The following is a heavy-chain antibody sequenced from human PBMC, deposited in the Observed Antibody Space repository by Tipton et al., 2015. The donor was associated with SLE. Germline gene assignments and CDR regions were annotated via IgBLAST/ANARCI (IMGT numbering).Heavy chain of an antibody. Sequence: GSLRLSCAASGFTFSSYAMSWVRQAPGKGLEWVSAISGSGGSTYYAGSVKGRFTISRDNSKNTLYLQMNSLRAEDTAVYYCAPPSPAAMVWGAFDIWGQGTMVTVSS. V-gene: IGHV3-23*01. J-gene: IGHJ3*02. CDR2: ISGSGGST. CDR1: GFTFSSYA. D-gene: IGHD5-18*01. CDR3: APPSPAAMVWGAFDI.